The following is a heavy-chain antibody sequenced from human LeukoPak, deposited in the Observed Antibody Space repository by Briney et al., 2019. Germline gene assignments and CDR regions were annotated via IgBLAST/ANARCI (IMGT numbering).Heavy chain of an antibody. V-gene: IGHV4-39*01. J-gene: IGHJ4*02. CDR2: IYYSGST. D-gene: IGHD4-17*01. CDR1: GGSISSSSYY. CDR3: AGRDVDYGDYVDY. Sequence: PSETLSLTCTVSGGSISSSSYYWGWIRQPPGKGLEWIGSIYYSGSTYYNPSLKSRVTISVVTSKNQFSLKLSSVTAADTAVYYCAGRDVDYGDYVDYWGQGTLVTVSS.